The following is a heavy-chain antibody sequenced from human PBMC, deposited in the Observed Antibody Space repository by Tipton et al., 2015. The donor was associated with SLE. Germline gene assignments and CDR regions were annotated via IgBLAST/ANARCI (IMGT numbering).Heavy chain of an antibody. V-gene: IGHV1-3*01. D-gene: IGHD6-13*01. J-gene: IGHJ3*02. CDR2: INAGNGNT. CDR1: GYTFTSYA. CDR3: ARDRRINSSSPGAFNI. Sequence: QLVQSGPEVKKPGASVKVSCKASGYTFTSYAMHWVRQAPGQRLEWMGWINAGNGNTKYSQKFQGRVTITRDTSASTAYMELSSLRSEDTAVYYCARDRRINSSSPGAFNIWGRGTMVTVSS.